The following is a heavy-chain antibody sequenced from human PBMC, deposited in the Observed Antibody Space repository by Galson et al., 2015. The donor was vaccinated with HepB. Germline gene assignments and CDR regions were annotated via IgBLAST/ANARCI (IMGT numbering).Heavy chain of an antibody. CDR1: GGTFSSYA. V-gene: IGHV1-69*13. D-gene: IGHD4-17*01. J-gene: IGHJ4*02. CDR3: ARGAVREDYGDSAY. CDR2: IIPIFGTA. Sequence: SVKVSCKASGGTFSSYAISWVRQAPGQGLEWMGGIIPIFGTANYAQKFQGRVTITADESTSTAYMELSSLRSEDTAVYYCARGAVREDYGDSAYWGQGTLVTVSS.